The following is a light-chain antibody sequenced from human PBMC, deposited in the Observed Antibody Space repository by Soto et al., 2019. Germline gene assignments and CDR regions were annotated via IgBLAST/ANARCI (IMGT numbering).Light chain of an antibody. V-gene: IGKV3-20*01. CDR3: QQYGSSPYT. CDR1: QSVSSSY. CDR2: AAS. J-gene: IGKJ2*01. Sequence: EIVLTQCPDTLSLSPGERATLSCRASQSVSSSYLAWYQQKAGQAPRILIYAASFRATGIPDRFTGSGSGTDFTLSISSLEPEDFAVYFCQQYGSSPYTLGQGTKLEI.